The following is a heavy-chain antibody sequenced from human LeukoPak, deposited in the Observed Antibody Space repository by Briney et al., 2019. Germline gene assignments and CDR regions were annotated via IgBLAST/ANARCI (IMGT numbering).Heavy chain of an antibody. CDR3: ASSDIVVVPAAPYFDY. CDR1: GGSISSSSYY. CDR2: IYYSGST. D-gene: IGHD2-2*01. J-gene: IGHJ4*02. V-gene: IGHV4-39*01. Sequence: SETLSLTCTVSGGSISSSSYYWGWIRQPPGTGLEWIGSIYYSGSTYYNPSLKSRVTISVDTSKNQFSLKLSSVTAADTAVYYCASSDIVVVPAAPYFDYWGQGTLVTVSS.